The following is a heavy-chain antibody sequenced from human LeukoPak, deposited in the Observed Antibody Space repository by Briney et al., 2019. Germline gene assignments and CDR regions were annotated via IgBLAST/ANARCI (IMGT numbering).Heavy chain of an antibody. Sequence: GGSLRLSCAGSGFIFNNYAMHWVRQPPGKGLEWVSGISWNSGSIDYADSVKGRFTISRDNAKNSLYLQMNSLRAEDTAVYYCARGRGSSWDPYYFDYWGQGTLVTVSS. CDR2: ISWNSGSI. D-gene: IGHD6-13*01. V-gene: IGHV3-9*01. CDR3: ARGRGSSWDPYYFDY. J-gene: IGHJ4*02. CDR1: GFIFNNYA.